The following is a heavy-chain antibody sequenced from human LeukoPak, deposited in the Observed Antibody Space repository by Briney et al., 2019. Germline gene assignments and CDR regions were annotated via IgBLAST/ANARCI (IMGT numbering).Heavy chain of an antibody. Sequence: SETLSLTCTVSGGSISSSSYYWGWIRQPPGKGLEWIGSIYYSGSTYYNPSLKSRVTISVDTSKNQFSLKLSSVTAADTAVHYCARHYMVRGVIRRGGWFDPWGQGTLVTVSS. CDR1: GGSISSSSYY. CDR3: ARHYMVRGVIRRGGWFDP. CDR2: IYYSGST. D-gene: IGHD3-10*01. J-gene: IGHJ5*02. V-gene: IGHV4-39*01.